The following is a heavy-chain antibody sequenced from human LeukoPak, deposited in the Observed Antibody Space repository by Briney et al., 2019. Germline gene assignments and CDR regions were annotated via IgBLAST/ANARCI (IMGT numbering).Heavy chain of an antibody. D-gene: IGHD3-22*01. CDR2: ISTDKGDT. J-gene: IGHJ4*02. CDR3: ARDRHYYDSSGYPDY. CDR1: GYNFPKYG. V-gene: IGHV1-18*01. Sequence: ASVKVSCKASGYNFPKYGLTWVRQAPGQGREWMGWISTDKGDTFYAQNYQGRVTLTIDISTTTAYMELRSLRSDDTAVYYCARDRHYYDSSGYPDYWGQGTLVTVSS.